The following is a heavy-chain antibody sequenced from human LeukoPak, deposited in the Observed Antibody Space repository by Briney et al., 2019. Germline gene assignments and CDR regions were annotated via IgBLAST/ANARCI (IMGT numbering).Heavy chain of an antibody. CDR3: ARVVGESYRDDAFDI. Sequence: ASVKVSCKASGYTLTGYYLHWVRQAPGQGLEWMGWIHTNSGATSYAQKSQGRVTMTRDTSINTAYMELSSLRSDDTAVYYCARVVGESYRDDAFDIWGQGTMVTVSS. CDR2: IHTNSGAT. V-gene: IGHV1-2*02. CDR1: GYTLTGYY. J-gene: IGHJ3*02. D-gene: IGHD1-26*01.